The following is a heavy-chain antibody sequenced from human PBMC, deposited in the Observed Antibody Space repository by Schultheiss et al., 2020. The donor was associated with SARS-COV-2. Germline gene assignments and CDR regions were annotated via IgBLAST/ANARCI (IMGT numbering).Heavy chain of an antibody. D-gene: IGHD2-15*01. CDR1: GGSISSSNW. V-gene: IGHV4-4*02. CDR2: IYYSGST. CDR3: ASQAATHGAFDI. Sequence: SETLSLTCAVSGGSISSSNWWSWVRQPPGKGLEWIGYIYYSGSTYYNPSLKSRVTISVDTSKNQFSLKLSSVTAADTAVYYCASQAATHGAFDIWGQGTMVTVSS. J-gene: IGHJ3*02.